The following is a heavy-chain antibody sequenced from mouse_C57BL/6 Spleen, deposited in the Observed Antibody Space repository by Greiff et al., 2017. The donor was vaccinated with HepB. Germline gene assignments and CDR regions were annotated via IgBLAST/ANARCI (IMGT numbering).Heavy chain of an antibody. Sequence: VQLQQSGPELVKPGASVKISCKASGYTFTDYYMNWVKQSHGKSLEWIGDINPNNGGTSYNQKFKGKATLTVDKSSSTAYMELRSLTSEDSAVYYCARRGYYGSWLFDYWGQGTTLTVSS. CDR3: ARRGYYGSWLFDY. J-gene: IGHJ2*01. D-gene: IGHD1-1*01. V-gene: IGHV1-26*01. CDR2: INPNNGGT. CDR1: GYTFTDYY.